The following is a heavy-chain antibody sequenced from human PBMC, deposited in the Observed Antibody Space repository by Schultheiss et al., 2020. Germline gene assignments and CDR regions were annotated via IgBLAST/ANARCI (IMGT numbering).Heavy chain of an antibody. J-gene: IGHJ4*02. CDR3: TKLSVADTLSHSFDH. D-gene: IGHD6-19*01. V-gene: IGHV3-30*18. Sequence: GGSLRLSCAASGFTFSNYGMHWVRQAPGKGLEWVAVISYDGSNKYYTDSVKGRFTISRDNSKNTLYLQMNSLRTEDTAVYYCTKLSVADTLSHSFDHWGQGALVTVSS. CDR2: ISYDGSNK. CDR1: GFTFSNYG.